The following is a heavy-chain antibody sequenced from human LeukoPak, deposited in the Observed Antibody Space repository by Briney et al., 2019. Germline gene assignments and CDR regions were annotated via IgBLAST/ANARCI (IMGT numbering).Heavy chain of an antibody. V-gene: IGHV1-18*01. CDR3: ATAPTQSRWIQLWLVYYY. Sequence: EASVKVSCKASGYTFTSYGISWVRQAPGQGLEWMGWISAYNGNTNYAQKLQGRVTMTEDTSTDTAYMELSSLRSEDTAVYYCATAPTQSRWIQLWLVYYYWGQGTLVTVSS. D-gene: IGHD5-18*01. J-gene: IGHJ4*02. CDR2: ISAYNGNT. CDR1: GYTFTSYG.